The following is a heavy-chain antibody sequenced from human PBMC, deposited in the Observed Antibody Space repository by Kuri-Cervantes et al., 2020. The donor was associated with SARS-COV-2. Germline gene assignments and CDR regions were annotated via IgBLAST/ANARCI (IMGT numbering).Heavy chain of an antibody. V-gene: IGHV3-7*02. J-gene: IGHJ4*02. CDR1: GFTFSSYA. D-gene: IGHD6-13*01. CDR2: IKQDGSEK. CDR3: ARIPSGYSSSWYFGENFDY. Sequence: ESLKISCAASGFTFSSYAMHWVRQAPGKGLEWVANIKQDGSEKYYVDSVKGRFTISRDNAKNSLYLQMNSLRAEDTAVYYCARIPSGYSSSWYFGENFDYWGQGTLVTVSS.